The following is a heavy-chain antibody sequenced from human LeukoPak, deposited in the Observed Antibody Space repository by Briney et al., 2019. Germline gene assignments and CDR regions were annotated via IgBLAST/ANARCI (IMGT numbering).Heavy chain of an antibody. CDR3: ARDHYDILTGSNWFEP. D-gene: IGHD3-9*01. CDR2: INAGNGNT. CDR1: GYTFTSYA. V-gene: IGHV1-3*01. Sequence: ASVKVSCKASGYTFTSYAMHWVRQAPGQRLEWMGWINAGNGNTKYSQKFQGRVTITRDTSASTAYMELSSLRSEDTAVYYCARDHYDILTGSNWFEPWGQGTLVTVSS. J-gene: IGHJ5*02.